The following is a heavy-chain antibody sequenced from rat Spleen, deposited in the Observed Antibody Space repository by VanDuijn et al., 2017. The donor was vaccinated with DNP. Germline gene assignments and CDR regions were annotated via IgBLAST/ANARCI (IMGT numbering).Heavy chain of an antibody. CDR3: ARGGRSYFDY. V-gene: IGHV5S13*01. CDR2: ITTSGDST. Sequence: EVQLVESGGDLVQPGRSLKLSCAASGFTFSKYGMAWVRQAPTQGLEWVASITTSGDSTSSPDSVKGRFTISRDNAKNTLDLQMNSLRSEDTATYYCARGGRSYFDYWGQGVMVTVSS. D-gene: IGHD1-11*01. CDR1: GFTFSKYG. J-gene: IGHJ2*01.